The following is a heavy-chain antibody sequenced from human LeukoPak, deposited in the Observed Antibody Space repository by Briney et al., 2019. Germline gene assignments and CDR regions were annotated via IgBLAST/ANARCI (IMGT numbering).Heavy chain of an antibody. CDR1: GFTFSSYA. J-gene: IGHJ4*02. D-gene: IGHD3-22*01. Sequence: PGRSLRLSCAASGFTFSSYAMHWVRQAPGKGLEWVAVISYDGSNKCYADSVKGRFTISRDNSKNTLYLQMNSLRAEDTAVYYCARTPGYYLYYFDYWGQGTLVTVSS. CDR2: ISYDGSNK. CDR3: ARTPGYYLYYFDY. V-gene: IGHV3-30-3*01.